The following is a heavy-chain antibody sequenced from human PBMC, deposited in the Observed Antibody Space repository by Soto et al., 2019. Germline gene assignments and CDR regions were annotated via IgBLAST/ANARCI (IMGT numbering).Heavy chain of an antibody. CDR2: INSDGSST. J-gene: IGHJ4*02. Sequence: EVQLVESGGGLVQPGGSLRLSCAASGFPFSSYWMHWVRQAPGKGLVWVSRINSDGSSTRYAYSVKGRFTISRDNAKNTLYLQMNILRAEGTAVYYCVSCSGGSCSYCYYWGQGTLVTVCS. CDR3: VSCSGGSCSYCYY. V-gene: IGHV3-74*01. CDR1: GFPFSSYW. D-gene: IGHD2-15*01.